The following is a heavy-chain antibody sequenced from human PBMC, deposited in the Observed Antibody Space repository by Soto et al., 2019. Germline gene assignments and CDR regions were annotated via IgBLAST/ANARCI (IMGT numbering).Heavy chain of an antibody. J-gene: IGHJ5*02. Sequence: PSEKLSLTCAAYVGSFSGYYWSKIRQPPGKGLDWTGAINHSGSTNYNPSLKSRVTISVDTSKNQFSLNLSSVTAAATAWYYCARGAVMWGLDKNWFDPWGQGTMVTCSS. D-gene: IGHD1-26*01. CDR1: VGSFSGYY. CDR2: INHSGST. V-gene: IGHV4-34*01. CDR3: ARGAVMWGLDKNWFDP.